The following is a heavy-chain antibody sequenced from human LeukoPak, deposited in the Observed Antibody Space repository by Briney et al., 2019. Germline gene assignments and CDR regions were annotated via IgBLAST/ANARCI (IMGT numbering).Heavy chain of an antibody. V-gene: IGHV3-23*01. J-gene: IGHJ4*02. CDR2: ISGSGGST. Sequence: PGGSLRLSCAASGFTFSSYAMSWVGEAPGKGLEWGSAISGSGGSTYYADSVKGRFTISRDNSKNTLYLQMNSLRAEDTAVYYCAKTGFRYFDWLLDADYWGQGTLVTVSS. D-gene: IGHD3-9*01. CDR1: GFTFSSYA. CDR3: AKTGFRYFDWLLDADY.